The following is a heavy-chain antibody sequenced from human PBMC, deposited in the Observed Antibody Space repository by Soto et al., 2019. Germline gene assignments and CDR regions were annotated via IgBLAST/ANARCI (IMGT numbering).Heavy chain of an antibody. D-gene: IGHD2-21*01. CDR1: GFIFSDFH. V-gene: IGHV3-11*01. CDR2: VSSSGTTI. J-gene: IGHJ3*02. CDR3: ARVGCGYDCFAQGGVFDI. Sequence: GGSLRLSCAASGFIFSDFHMNWIRQAPGKGLEWVAHVSSSGTTIHYADSVKGRFTMSRDNAKNSLYLQMNSVRAEDTAVYYCARVGCGYDCFAQGGVFDIWGRGTMVTVSS.